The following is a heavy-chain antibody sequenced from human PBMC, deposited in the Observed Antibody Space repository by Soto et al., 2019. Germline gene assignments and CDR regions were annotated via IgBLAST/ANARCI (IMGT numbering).Heavy chain of an antibody. CDR3: VREEGIAAPQLDY. D-gene: IGHD6-6*01. J-gene: IGHJ4*02. CDR2: IHNSGTS. V-gene: IGHV4-30-4*01. CDR1: VGSIKSSDYH. Sequence: SWTLSLTCTVSVGSIKSSDYHWVWTRQYAAKGLEWIDYIHNSGTSFYNPSLRGRVTVNLDTSRSQFSLTLACVTAADMAVYYCVREEGIAAPQLDYWGQGIPVTVSS.